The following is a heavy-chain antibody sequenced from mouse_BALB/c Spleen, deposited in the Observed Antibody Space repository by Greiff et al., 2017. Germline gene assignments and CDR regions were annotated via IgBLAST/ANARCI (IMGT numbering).Heavy chain of an antibody. CDR1: GYTFTSYY. Sequence: VQLQQSGAELVKPGASVKLSCKASGYTFTSYYMYWVKQRPGQGLEWIGEINPSNGGTNFNEKFKSKATLTVDKSSSTAYMQLSSLTSEDSAVYYCTRSDYGSSYYFDYWGQGTTLTVSS. CDR3: TRSDYGSSYYFDY. CDR2: INPSNGGT. J-gene: IGHJ2*01. V-gene: IGHV1S81*02. D-gene: IGHD1-1*01.